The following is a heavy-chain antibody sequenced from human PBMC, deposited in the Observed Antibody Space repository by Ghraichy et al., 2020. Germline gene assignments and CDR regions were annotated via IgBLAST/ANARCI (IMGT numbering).Heavy chain of an antibody. CDR2: TYYRSKWYF. D-gene: IGHD5-12*01. V-gene: IGHV6-1*01. Sequence: SQTLSLTCAISGDSVSSETAAWNWIRQSPSRGLEWLVRTYYRSKWYFDYAASVKSRVSVNPDTSKNQFSLQLYSVTPEDTAVYYCVKDSGLGIEALDIWGQGTMVIVSS. CDR1: GDSVSSETAA. CDR3: VKDSGLGIEALDI. J-gene: IGHJ3*02.